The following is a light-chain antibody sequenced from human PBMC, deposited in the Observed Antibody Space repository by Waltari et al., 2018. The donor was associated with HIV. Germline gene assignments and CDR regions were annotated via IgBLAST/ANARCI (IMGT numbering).Light chain of an antibody. V-gene: IGLV2-14*01. CDR3: YVI. Sequence: QSALTQPASVSGSPGQSITISCTGDSSDVGGYNYVSWYQQHPGKAPKLIIFDVIKRPSGVSSRFSGSKSGNTASLTIPDYYCSSYTSNYIYVIFGGGTKLTVL. J-gene: IGLJ2*01. CDR2: DVI. CDR1: SSDVGGYNY.